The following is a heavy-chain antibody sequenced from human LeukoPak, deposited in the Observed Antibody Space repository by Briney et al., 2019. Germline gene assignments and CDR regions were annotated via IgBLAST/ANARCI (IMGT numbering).Heavy chain of an antibody. CDR1: GGSIRSYY. J-gene: IGHJ3*02. V-gene: IGHV4-39*07. D-gene: IGHD3-10*01. CDR2: IYSSGST. Sequence: PSETLSLTCTVSGGSIRSYYWGWIRQPPGKTLEWIGSIYSSGSTYYNSSLQSRVIIIIDTPKNHFSLTLSSVTAADTAVYYCARSDGYGLVDIWGQGTMVTVSS. CDR3: ARSDGYGLVDI.